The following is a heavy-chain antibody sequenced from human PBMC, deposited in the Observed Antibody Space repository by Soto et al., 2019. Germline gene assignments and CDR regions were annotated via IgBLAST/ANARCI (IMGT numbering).Heavy chain of an antibody. CDR2: IYYSGST. CDR3: ARLHTENSSSWLREDAFDI. Sequence: SETLSLTCTVSGGSISSSSYYWGWIRQPPGKGLEWIGSIYYSGSTYYNPSLKSRVTISVDTSKNQFSLKLSSVTAADTAVYYCARLHTENSSSWLREDAFDIWGQGTMVTVSS. V-gene: IGHV4-39*01. D-gene: IGHD6-13*01. CDR1: GGSISSSSYY. J-gene: IGHJ3*02.